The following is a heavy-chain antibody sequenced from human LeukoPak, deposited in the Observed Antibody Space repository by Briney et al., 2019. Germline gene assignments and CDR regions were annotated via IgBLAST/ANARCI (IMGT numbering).Heavy chain of an antibody. CDR3: ASHFCSSSTCYTNYFDY. J-gene: IGHJ4*02. D-gene: IGHD2-2*02. CDR1: GFTFSSYA. CDR2: ISTSGGSI. V-gene: IGHV3-23*01. Sequence: LGGSLRLSCAASGFTFSSYAMSWVRQAPGKGLEWVSAISTSGGSIYYADSVKGRFTISRDNSKNTLYLQMNSLRAEDTALYYCASHFCSSSTCYTNYFDYWGQGTLVTVSS.